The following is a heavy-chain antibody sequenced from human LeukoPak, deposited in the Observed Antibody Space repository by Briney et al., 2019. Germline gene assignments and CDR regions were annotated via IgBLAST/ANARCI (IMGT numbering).Heavy chain of an antibody. Sequence: GGSLRLSCAASGFTFSSYAMNWVRQAPGKGLESVANINQDGTDTYYVESVKGRFTTSRDNAKNSLYLQMNSLRVEDTAVYYCARAAWFSVDHWGQGILVTVSS. CDR2: INQDGTDT. D-gene: IGHD3-10*01. V-gene: IGHV3-7*01. CDR3: ARAAWFSVDH. CDR1: GFTFSSYA. J-gene: IGHJ4*02.